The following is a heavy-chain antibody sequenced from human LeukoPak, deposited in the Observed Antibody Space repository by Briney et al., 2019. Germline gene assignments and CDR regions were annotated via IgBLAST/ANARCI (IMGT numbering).Heavy chain of an antibody. D-gene: IGHD2-15*01. CDR3: ARQGHIVGGGWFDP. V-gene: IGHV5-51*01. CDR2: IYPGDSDT. CDR1: GYSFSSYW. Sequence: GESLKISCQGSGYSFSSYWIGWVRQMPGKAPEWMGVIYPGDSDTRYRPPFQGQVTMSAGKSTNTAYLQWRSLRASDSAMYYCARQGHIVGGGWFDPWGQGTLVTVSS. J-gene: IGHJ5*02.